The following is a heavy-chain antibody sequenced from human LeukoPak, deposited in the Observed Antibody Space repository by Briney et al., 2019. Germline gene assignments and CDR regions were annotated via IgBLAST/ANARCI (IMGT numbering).Heavy chain of an antibody. J-gene: IGHJ5*02. CDR1: GYTFTSYA. V-gene: IGHV7-4-1*02. D-gene: IGHD6-19*01. CDR2: INTNTGNP. Sequence: GASVKVSCKASGYTFTSYAMNWVRQAPRHGLEWMGWINTNTGNPTYAQGFTGRFVFSLGTSVSTAYLQISSLKAEDTAVYYCARGSSSGWYDPWGQGTLVTVSS. CDR3: ARGSSSGWYDP.